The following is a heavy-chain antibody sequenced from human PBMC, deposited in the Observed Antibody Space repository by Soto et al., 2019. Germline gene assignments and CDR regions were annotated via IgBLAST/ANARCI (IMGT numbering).Heavy chain of an antibody. J-gene: IGHJ4*02. CDR2: ISWNSGSI. D-gene: IGHD3-22*01. Sequence: EVQLVESGGGLVQPGRSLRLSCAASGFTFDDYAMHWVRQAPGKGLEWVSGISWNSGSIGYADSVKGRFTISRDNAKNSLYLQMNSLRAEDTALYYCARVPYYYDSSGYPTDWGQGTLVTVSS. V-gene: IGHV3-9*01. CDR1: GFTFDDYA. CDR3: ARVPYYYDSSGYPTD.